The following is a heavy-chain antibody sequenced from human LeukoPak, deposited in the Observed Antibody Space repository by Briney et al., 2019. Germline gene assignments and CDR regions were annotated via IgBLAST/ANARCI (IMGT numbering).Heavy chain of an antibody. D-gene: IGHD6-13*01. J-gene: IGHJ4*02. CDR1: GFSFHDSW. Sequence: GGSLRLSCAASGFSFHDSWMTWVRQAPGKGLEWVSAISGSGGSTYYADSVKGRFTISRDNSKNTLYLQMNSLRAEDTAVYYCAKESRGAAAGTMGYWGQGTLVTVSS. CDR2: ISGSGGST. V-gene: IGHV3-23*01. CDR3: AKESRGAAAGTMGY.